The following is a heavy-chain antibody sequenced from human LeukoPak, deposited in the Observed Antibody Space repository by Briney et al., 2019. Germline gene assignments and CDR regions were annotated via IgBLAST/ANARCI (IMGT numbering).Heavy chain of an antibody. J-gene: IGHJ4*02. CDR3: ARGRLGYCSSTSCYTEGGSFDY. D-gene: IGHD2-2*02. CDR2: IYYSGTT. CDR1: GGSISGYY. V-gene: IGHV4-59*08. Sequence: SETLSLTCTVSGGSISGYYWSWFRQPPGKRLEWVGYIYYSGTTNYNPSLKSRVTVSVDMSKNQFSLELSSVTAADTAVYYCARGRLGYCSSTSCYTEGGSFDYWGQGTLVTVSS.